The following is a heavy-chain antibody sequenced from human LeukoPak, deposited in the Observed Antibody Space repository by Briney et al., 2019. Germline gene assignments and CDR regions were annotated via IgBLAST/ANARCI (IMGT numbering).Heavy chain of an antibody. CDR1: GGSISSYY. V-gene: IGHV4-59*01. CDR3: ARAGIAAANAEDGDNWFDP. J-gene: IGHJ5*02. Sequence: SETLSLTCTVSGGSISSYYWSWIRQPPGKGLEWIGYIYYSGSTNYNPSLKSRVTISVDTSKNQFSLKLSSVTAADTAVYYCARAGIAAANAEDGDNWFDPWGQGTLVTVSS. CDR2: IYYSGST. D-gene: IGHD6-13*01.